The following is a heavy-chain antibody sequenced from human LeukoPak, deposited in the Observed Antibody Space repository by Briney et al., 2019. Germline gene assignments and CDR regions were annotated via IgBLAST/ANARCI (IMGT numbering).Heavy chain of an antibody. D-gene: IGHD2-2*01. V-gene: IGHV1-8*03. CDR1: GYTFTSYD. Sequence: ASVKVSCKASGYTFTSYDINWVRQATGQGIEWMGWMNPNSGNTGYAQKFQGRVTITRNTSISTAYMELSSLRSEDTAVYYCARERKPYCSSTSCYYYYMDVWGKGTTVTVSS. CDR2: MNPNSGNT. J-gene: IGHJ6*03. CDR3: ARERKPYCSSTSCYYYYMDV.